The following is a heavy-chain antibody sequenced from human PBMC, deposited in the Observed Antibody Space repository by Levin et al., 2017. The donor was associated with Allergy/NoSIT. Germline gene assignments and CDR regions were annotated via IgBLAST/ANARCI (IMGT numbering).Heavy chain of an antibody. V-gene: IGHV1-69*06. CDR2: IIPIFGTA. CDR1: GGTFSSYA. J-gene: IGHJ6*02. D-gene: IGHD3-22*01. CDR3: GYYDSSGSHYYYYGMDV. Sequence: SVKVSCKASGGTFSSYAISWVRQAPGQGLEWMGGIIPIFGTANYAQKFQGRVTITADKSTSTAYMELSSLRSEDTAVYYCGYYDSSGSHYYYYGMDVWGQGTTVTVSS.